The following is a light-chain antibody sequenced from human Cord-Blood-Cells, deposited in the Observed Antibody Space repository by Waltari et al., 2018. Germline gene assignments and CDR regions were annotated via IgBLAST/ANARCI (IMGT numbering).Light chain of an antibody. CDR1: QSVSSSY. Sequence: EIVLTQSPGTLSLSPVERATLSCRASQSVSSSYLAWYQQKPGQALRILIYGASSRATGIPARFSGSGSGTDFTLTISRLEPEDFAVYYCQQYGSSPWTFGQGTKVEIK. J-gene: IGKJ1*01. CDR2: GAS. V-gene: IGKV3-20*01. CDR3: QQYGSSPWT.